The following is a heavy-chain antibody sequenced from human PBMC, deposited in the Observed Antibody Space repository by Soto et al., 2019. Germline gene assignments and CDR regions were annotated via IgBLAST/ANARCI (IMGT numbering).Heavy chain of an antibody. D-gene: IGHD3-10*01. V-gene: IGHV3-30*18. CDR1: GFTFSYYD. CDR2: ISYDGSNQ. J-gene: IGHJ4*02. CDR3: AKPYYGSGSFYGVKD. Sequence: GGSLRLSCAASGFTFSYYDIHWVRQAPGKGLEWVALISYDGSNQYYVDSVRGRFIISRDNSKDTLYLQMNSLRTEDTAVYYCAKPYYGSGSFYGVKDWGQGTLVTVSS.